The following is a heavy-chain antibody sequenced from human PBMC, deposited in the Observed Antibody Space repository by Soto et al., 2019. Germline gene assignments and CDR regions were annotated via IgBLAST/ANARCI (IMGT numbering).Heavy chain of an antibody. CDR1: GGSISSGDYY. CDR3: ARDRIYYYDSSGYYFDY. CDR2: IYYSGST. D-gene: IGHD3-22*01. Sequence: SETLSLTCTVSGGSISSGDYYWSWIRQPPGKGLEWIGYIYYSGSTYYNPSLKSRVTISVDTSKNQFSLKLSSVTAADTAVYYCARDRIYYYDSSGYYFDYWGQGTLVTVSS. J-gene: IGHJ4*02. V-gene: IGHV4-30-4*01.